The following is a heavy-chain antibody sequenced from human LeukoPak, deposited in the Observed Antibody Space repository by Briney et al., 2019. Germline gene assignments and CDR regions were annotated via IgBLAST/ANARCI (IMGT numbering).Heavy chain of an antibody. J-gene: IGHJ4*02. CDR3: ARVGCSGGSCYPDY. CDR2: IHYSGDI. V-gene: IGHV4-59*01. CDR1: GXSISTSY. D-gene: IGHD2-15*01. Sequence: SETLSLTCTASGXSISTSYGYWIRQPPGKGLEWIGYIHYSGDINYNPSLESRVTISAYTSKNQLSLKLSPVTAADTAVYYCARVGCSGGSCYPDYWGQGTLVTVSS.